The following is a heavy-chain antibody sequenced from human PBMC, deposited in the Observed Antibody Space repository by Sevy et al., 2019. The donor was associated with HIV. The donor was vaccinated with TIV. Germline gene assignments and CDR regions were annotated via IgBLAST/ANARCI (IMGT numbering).Heavy chain of an antibody. D-gene: IGHD3-10*01. CDR3: AKRSSIGVRYFDY. Sequence: GGSLRLSCAASGFTFSSYAMNWVRQAPGKGLEWVSTISGSGGSTYYADSVKGRFTISRDNSKNTVYLQMNSLRAEDTAVYYCAKRSSIGVRYFDYWGQGTLVTVSS. J-gene: IGHJ4*02. V-gene: IGHV3-23*01. CDR1: GFTFSSYA. CDR2: ISGSGGST.